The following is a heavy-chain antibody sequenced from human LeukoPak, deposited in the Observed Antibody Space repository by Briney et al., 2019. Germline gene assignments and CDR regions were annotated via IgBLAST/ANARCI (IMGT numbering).Heavy chain of an antibody. CDR3: ARQLSMITFGGVISLRTFDI. Sequence: SETLSLTCTVSGGSISSSSYYWGWIRQPPGKGLEWIGSIYYSGSTYYNPSLKSRVTISVDTSKNQFSLKLSSVTAADTAVYYCARQLSMITFGGVISLRTFDIWGQGTMVTVSS. V-gene: IGHV4-39*01. CDR2: IYYSGST. CDR1: GGSISSSSYY. J-gene: IGHJ3*02. D-gene: IGHD3-16*02.